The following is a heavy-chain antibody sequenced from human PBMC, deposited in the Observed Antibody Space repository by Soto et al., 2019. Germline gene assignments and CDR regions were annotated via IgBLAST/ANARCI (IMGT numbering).Heavy chain of an antibody. Sequence: QVQLQESGPGLVKPSQTLSLTCTVSGGSISSGGYYWSWIRQHPGKGLEWIGYIYYSGSTYYNPSLKSRGTISVDTSKNQFSLKLSSVTAAHTAVYYCARDLRGKMATIDYWYFVLWGRGTLVTVSS. D-gene: IGHD5-12*01. CDR1: GGSISSGGYY. V-gene: IGHV4-31*03. CDR2: IYYSGST. CDR3: ARDLRGKMATIDYWYFVL. J-gene: IGHJ2*01.